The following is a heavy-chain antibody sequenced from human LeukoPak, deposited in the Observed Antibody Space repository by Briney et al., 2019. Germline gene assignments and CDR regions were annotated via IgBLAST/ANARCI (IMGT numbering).Heavy chain of an antibody. CDR3: TKGRVATVGGAKYAMDV. J-gene: IGHJ6*02. CDR2: ITGDGAGT. V-gene: IGHV3-43*02. D-gene: IGHD5-12*01. Sequence: GGCLRLSCADSVVIFDDDAMHGGRQAPEEGVWCVSLITGDGAGTYYEDSVRRRFTVSRDNSNNSLYLIMNSLRTEDTDLYYCTKGRVATVGGAKYAMDVWGQGTTVTVSS. CDR1: VVIFDDDA.